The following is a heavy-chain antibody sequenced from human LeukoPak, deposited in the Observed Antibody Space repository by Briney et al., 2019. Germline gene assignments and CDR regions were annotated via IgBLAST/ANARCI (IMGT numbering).Heavy chain of an antibody. CDR1: GFTFSNSW. Sequence: GGSPRLSCAASGFTFSNSWMHWVCQAPEKGLEWVADIKCDGSEKCYVDSVRGRLTISRDNAKNSLYLQVNSLRAEDMTVYYCVRGVGSSTSCYVRAFDIWGQGTMVTVSS. CDR2: IKCDGSEK. D-gene: IGHD2-2*01. J-gene: IGHJ3*02. V-gene: IGHV3-52*01. CDR3: VRGVGSSTSCYVRAFDI.